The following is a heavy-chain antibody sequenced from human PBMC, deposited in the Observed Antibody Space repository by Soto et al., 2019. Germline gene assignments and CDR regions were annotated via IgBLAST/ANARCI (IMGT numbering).Heavy chain of an antibody. J-gene: IGHJ3*02. CDR3: ARGRPVGATRSSDAFDI. CDR1: GYTFTSYY. D-gene: IGHD1-26*01. CDR2: INPSGGST. Sequence: ASVKVSCKASGYTFTSYYMHGVRQAPGQGLEWMGIINPSGGSTSYAQKFQGRVTMTRDTSTSTVYMELSSLRSEDTAVYYCARGRPVGATRSSDAFDIWGQGTMVTVSS. V-gene: IGHV1-46*01.